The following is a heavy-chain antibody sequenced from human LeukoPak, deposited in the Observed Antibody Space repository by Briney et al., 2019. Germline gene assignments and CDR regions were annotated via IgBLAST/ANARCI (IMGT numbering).Heavy chain of an antibody. D-gene: IGHD6-19*01. CDR1: GGSISSSGYY. J-gene: IGHJ4*02. Sequence: SETLSLTCTVSGGSISSSGYYWGWIRQPPGKGLEWFGSIYYRGSTQYNPSLKSRVTISVDTSKNQFSLKVTSVTAADTAVYYCASLRKGWYPPFDSWGQGTLVTVSS. V-gene: IGHV4-39*01. CDR2: IYYRGST. CDR3: ASLRKGWYPPFDS.